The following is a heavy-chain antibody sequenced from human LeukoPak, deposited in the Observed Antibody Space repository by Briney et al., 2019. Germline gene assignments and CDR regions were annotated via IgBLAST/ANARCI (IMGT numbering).Heavy chain of an antibody. CDR3: AKRADSSAHSFDY. J-gene: IGHJ4*02. V-gene: IGHV3-30*07. CDR1: GFTFSSYA. CDR2: ISYDGSNK. Sequence: GRSLRLSCAASGFTFSSYAMHWVRQASGKGLEWVAVISYDGSNKYYADSVKGRFTISRDNAKNSLYLQMDSLRVEDTAVYYCAKRADSSAHSFDYWGQGTLVTVSS. D-gene: IGHD3-22*01.